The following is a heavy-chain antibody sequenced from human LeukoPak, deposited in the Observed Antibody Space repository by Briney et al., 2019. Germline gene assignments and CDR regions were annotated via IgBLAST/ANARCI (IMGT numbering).Heavy chain of an antibody. CDR1: GFTFSSYA. CDR3: AKQLVAY. D-gene: IGHD6-6*01. V-gene: IGHV3-15*01. Sequence: TGGSLRLSCAASGFTFSSYAMSWVRQAPGKGLEWVGRIKSKTDGETTDYAAPVKGRFTISRDDSKNTLYLQMNSLKTEDTAVYYCAKQLVAYWGQGTLVTVSS. CDR2: IKSKTDGETT. J-gene: IGHJ4*02.